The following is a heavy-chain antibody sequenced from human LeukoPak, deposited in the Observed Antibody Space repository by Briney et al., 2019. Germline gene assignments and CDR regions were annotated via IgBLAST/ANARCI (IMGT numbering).Heavy chain of an antibody. D-gene: IGHD2-15*01. CDR2: ISYSGSN. CDR1: GGSISSRDYY. CDR3: AREEAIVTFGIGRSAHNWFDP. V-gene: IGHV4-30-4*01. Sequence: SETLSLTCTVSGGSISSRDYYWSWIRQPPGKGLEWIGYISYSGSNHYNPSLKSRVIISVDTSKNHFSLKLSSVTAADTAIYYCAREEAIVTFGIGRSAHNWFDPWGQGTLVTVSS. J-gene: IGHJ5*02.